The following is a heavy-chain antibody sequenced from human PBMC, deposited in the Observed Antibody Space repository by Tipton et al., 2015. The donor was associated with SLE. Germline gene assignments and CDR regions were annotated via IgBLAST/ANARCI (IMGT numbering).Heavy chain of an antibody. Sequence: TLSLTCAVYGESFSGYYWSWIRQPPGKGLEWIGEINHSGSTNYNPSLKSRVTISVDTSKNQFSLKLSSVTAADTAVYYCARLSSGWPDYFDYWGQGTLVTVSS. CDR2: INHSGST. CDR3: ARLSSGWPDYFDY. V-gene: IGHV4-34*01. CDR1: GESFSGYY. D-gene: IGHD6-19*01. J-gene: IGHJ4*02.